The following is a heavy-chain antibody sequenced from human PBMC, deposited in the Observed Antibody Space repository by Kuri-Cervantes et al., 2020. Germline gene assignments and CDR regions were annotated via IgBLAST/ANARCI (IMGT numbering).Heavy chain of an antibody. D-gene: IGHD3-3*01. CDR1: GFTFSSYG. CDR3: ARDYYDFWSGYHYYYYGMDV. CDR2: ISYDGSNK. J-gene: IGHJ6*02. Sequence: GGSLRLSCAASGFTFSSYGMHWVRQAPGKGLEWVAVISYDGSNKYYADSVKGRFTISRDNSKNTLYLQMNSLRAEDTAVYYCARDYYDFWSGYHYYYYGMDVWGQGTTVTVSS. V-gene: IGHV3-30*03.